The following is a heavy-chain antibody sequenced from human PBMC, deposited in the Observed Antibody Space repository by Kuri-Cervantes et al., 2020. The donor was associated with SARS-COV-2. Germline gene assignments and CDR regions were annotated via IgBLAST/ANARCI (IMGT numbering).Heavy chain of an antibody. J-gene: IGHJ4*02. V-gene: IGHV3-15*01. Sequence: GGSLRVCFAASVISFNNALMGWVRQTPGKGLEWVGRLKSRSDGGARDYAEPVKGRFVISRDDATSTMYLQVNSLIIEDTGIYYCTTDRGIASRPLFDYWGQRTLVTVSS. CDR3: TTDRGIASRPLFDY. CDR2: LKSRSDGGAR. CDR1: VISFNNAL. D-gene: IGHD6-13*01.